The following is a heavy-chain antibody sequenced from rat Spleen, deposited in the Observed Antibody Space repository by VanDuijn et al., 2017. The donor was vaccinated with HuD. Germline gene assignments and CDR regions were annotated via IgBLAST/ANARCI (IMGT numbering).Heavy chain of an antibody. J-gene: IGHJ4*01. CDR2: INYDGRST. D-gene: IGHD1-2*01. CDR3: ARGLYSSYIYGVMDA. V-gene: IGHV5-29*01. Sequence: EVQLVESGGGLVQPGRSLKLSCVVSGFIFSDHYVAWVRQAPTKGLEWVATINYDGRSTFYRDSVRARFTISRDNAKSTLYLQMNSLRSEDTATYYCARGLYSSYIYGVMDAWGQGASVTVSS. CDR1: GFIFSDHY.